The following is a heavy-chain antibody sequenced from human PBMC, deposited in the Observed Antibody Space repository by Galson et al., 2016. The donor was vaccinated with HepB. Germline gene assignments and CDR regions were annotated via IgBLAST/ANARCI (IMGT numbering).Heavy chain of an antibody. CDR3: ARRLTHDSKIWDIDY. V-gene: IGHV5-51*01. CDR1: GYSFSNYW. Sequence: QSGAEVKKPGESLKISCQGSGYSFSNYWIGWVRQKPGKGLEWMGIIYPGDSHTRCSPSFQGQVTISADKSISTAYLQWSSLKASDTAIYYCARRLTHDSKIWDIDYWGQGTLVTVSS. CDR2: IYPGDSHT. J-gene: IGHJ4*02. D-gene: IGHD3-16*01.